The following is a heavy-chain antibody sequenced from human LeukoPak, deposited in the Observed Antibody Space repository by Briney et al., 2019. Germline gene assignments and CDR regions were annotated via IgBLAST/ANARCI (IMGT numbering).Heavy chain of an antibody. J-gene: IGHJ6*02. D-gene: IGHD3-3*01. CDR3: AAAYFGVDQYYYGMDV. CDR1: GFTFSTYA. Sequence: GGSLRLSCVASGFTFSTYAMNWVSQAPGKGLEWVSAISRSGGSTYSADSVKGRFTISRDTSKNTLYLQMNGLRAEDTAVYYCAAAYFGVDQYYYGMDVWGQGTTVTVSS. V-gene: IGHV3-23*01. CDR2: ISRSGGST.